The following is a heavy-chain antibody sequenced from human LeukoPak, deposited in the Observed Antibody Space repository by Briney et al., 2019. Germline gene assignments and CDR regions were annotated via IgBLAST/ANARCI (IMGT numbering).Heavy chain of an antibody. Sequence: ASVKVSCKTSGYTFTIYGISWVRQAPGQGLEWMGLISAYGNTNYAQNLQGRVTMATDTSTSTAYMELRSLRSDDTAVYYCARGIIGYYFDYWGQGTLVTVSS. J-gene: IGHJ4*02. CDR3: ARGIIGYYFDY. V-gene: IGHV1-18*01. CDR1: GYTFTIYG. D-gene: IGHD2-15*01. CDR2: ISAYGNT.